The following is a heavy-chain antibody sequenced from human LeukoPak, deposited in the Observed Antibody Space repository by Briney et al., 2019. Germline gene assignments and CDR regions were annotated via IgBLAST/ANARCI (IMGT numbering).Heavy chain of an antibody. V-gene: IGHV4-34*01. CDR3: ARAHDYGDRNGYFDY. D-gene: IGHD4-17*01. J-gene: IGHJ4*02. CDR1: GFTFSSYA. CDR2: INHSGST. Sequence: PGGSLRLSCAASGFTFSSYAMSWVRQPPGKGLEWIGEINHSGSTNYNPSLKSRVTISVDTSKNQFSLKLSSVTAADTAVYYCARAHDYGDRNGYFDYWGQGTLVTVSS.